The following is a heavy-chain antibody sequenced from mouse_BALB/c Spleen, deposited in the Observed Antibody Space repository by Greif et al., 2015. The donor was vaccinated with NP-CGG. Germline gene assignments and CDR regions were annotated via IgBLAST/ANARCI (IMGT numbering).Heavy chain of an antibody. CDR1: GFTFSDYY. D-gene: IGHD2-1*01. CDR2: ISDGGSYT. Sequence: EVQLQESGGGLVKPGGSLKLSCAASGFTFSDYYMYWVRQTPEKRLEWVATISDGGSYTYYPDSVKGRFTISRDNAKNHLSLQMSSLKSEDRAVYCCARGGGNYVAMDYWGQGTSVTVSS. V-gene: IGHV5-4*02. CDR3: ARGGGNYVAMDY. J-gene: IGHJ4*01.